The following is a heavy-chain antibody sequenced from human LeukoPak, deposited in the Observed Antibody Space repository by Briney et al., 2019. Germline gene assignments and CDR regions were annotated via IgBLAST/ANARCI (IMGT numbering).Heavy chain of an antibody. D-gene: IGHD5-24*01. CDR1: GGSTTDYF. CDR2: IYSSGST. CDR3: AREVSARDGSLGRPFDY. Sequence: PSETLSLTCTVSGGSTTDYFWSWIRQPAGKGLEWIGRIYSSGSTNYNASLKSRVTMSVDTSKNQFSLKLSSVTAVDTAVYYCAREVSARDGSLGRPFDYWGQGTLVTVSS. V-gene: IGHV4-4*07. J-gene: IGHJ4*02.